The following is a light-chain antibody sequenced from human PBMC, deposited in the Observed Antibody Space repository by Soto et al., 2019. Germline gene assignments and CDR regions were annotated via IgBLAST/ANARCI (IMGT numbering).Light chain of an antibody. CDR3: CSYAGSSSYV. Sequence: QSALTQPASVSGSPGQSITISCTGTRSDVGSYNLVSWYQQHPGKAPKLMIYEGSKRPSGVSNRFSGSKSGNTASLTISGLQAEDEAEYYCCSYAGSSSYVFGTGTQVPVL. CDR2: EGS. CDR1: RSDVGSYNL. V-gene: IGLV2-23*01. J-gene: IGLJ1*01.